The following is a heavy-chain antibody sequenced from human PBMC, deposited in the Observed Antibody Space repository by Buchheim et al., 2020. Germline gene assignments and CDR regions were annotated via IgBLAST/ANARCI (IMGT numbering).Heavy chain of an antibody. D-gene: IGHD3-10*01. CDR3: ARDSALSGYFDY. CDR1: EFTFSSYW. V-gene: IGHV3-7*01. CDR2: IKQDGSEK. J-gene: IGHJ4*02. Sequence: EVQLVESGGGLVQPGGSLRLSCAASEFTFSSYWMSWVRQAPGKGLEWVSNIKQDGSEKYYVDSVKGRFTISKDNAKNSLYLQMNSLRAEDTAVYYCARDSALSGYFDYWGQGTL.